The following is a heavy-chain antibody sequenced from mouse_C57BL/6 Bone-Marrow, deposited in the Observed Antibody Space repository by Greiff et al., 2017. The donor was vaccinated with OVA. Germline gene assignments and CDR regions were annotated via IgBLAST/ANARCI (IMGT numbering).Heavy chain of an antibody. CDR1: GYTFTSYW. CDR2: IYPGSGST. J-gene: IGHJ1*03. V-gene: IGHV1-55*01. CDR3: TRRDDGRSDEYYDI. D-gene: IGHD1-1*01. Sequence: QVQLQQSGAELVKPGASVTMSCKASGYTFTSYWIPWVKQRPGHGLEWIGDIYPGSGSTNYNEKFTSKATLTVDTSSSTAYMQLSSLTAEDSTVYYGTRRDDGRSDEYYDIWGTGTTVTVS.